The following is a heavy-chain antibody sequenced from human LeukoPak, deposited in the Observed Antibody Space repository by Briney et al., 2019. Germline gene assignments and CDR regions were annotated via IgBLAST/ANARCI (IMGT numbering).Heavy chain of an antibody. CDR1: GGSFSGYY. V-gene: IGHV4-34*01. D-gene: IGHD2-15*01. CDR3: ASIAVVVAATHYFDY. J-gene: IGHJ4*02. CDR2: INHSGST. Sequence: PSETLSLTCAVYGGSFSGYYWSWIRQPPGKGLEWIGEINHSGSTNYNPSLKSRVTISVDTSKNQFSLKPSSVTAADTAVYYCASIAVVVAATHYFDYWGQGTLVTVSS.